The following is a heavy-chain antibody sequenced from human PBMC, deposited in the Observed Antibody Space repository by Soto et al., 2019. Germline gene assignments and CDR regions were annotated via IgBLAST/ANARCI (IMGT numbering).Heavy chain of an antibody. Sequence: PGGSLRLSCAASGFTFSSYGMHCVRQAPGKGLEWVAVIWYDGSNKYYADSVKGRFTISRDNSKNTLYLQMNSLRAEDTAVYYCARGEDYDILTGYLYYYYGMDVWGQGTTVTVSS. V-gene: IGHV3-33*01. CDR1: GFTFSSYG. J-gene: IGHJ6*02. D-gene: IGHD3-9*01. CDR3: ARGEDYDILTGYLYYYYGMDV. CDR2: IWYDGSNK.